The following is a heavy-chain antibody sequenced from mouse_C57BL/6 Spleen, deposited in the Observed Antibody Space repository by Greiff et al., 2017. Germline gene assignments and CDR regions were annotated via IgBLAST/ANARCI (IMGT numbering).Heavy chain of an antibody. CDR2: IWGDGST. J-gene: IGHJ2*01. CDR1: GFSLTSYG. Sequence: VQVVESGPGLVAPSQSLSITCTVSGFSLTSYGVSWVRQPPGKGLVWLGVIWGDGSTNYHSALISRLSSSKDNSKSQVFLKLNSRQTDDTATYYCAKGERTFDYWGQGTTLTVSS. V-gene: IGHV2-3*01. CDR3: AKGERTFDY.